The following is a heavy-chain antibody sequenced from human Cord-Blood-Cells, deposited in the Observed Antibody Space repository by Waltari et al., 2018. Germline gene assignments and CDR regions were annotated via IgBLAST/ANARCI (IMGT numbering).Heavy chain of an antibody. CDR2: INHSGST. J-gene: IGHJ4*02. CDR1: GGSFSGYY. V-gene: IGHV4-34*01. D-gene: IGHD2-2*01. CDR3: ASTQSDIVVVPAAFDY. Sequence: QVQLQQWGAGLLKPSETLSLTCAVYGGSFSGYYWSWIRQPPGKGLEWIGEINHSGSTNYNPSLKSRVTISVDTSKNQFSLKLSSVTAADTAVYYCASTQSDIVVVPAAFDYWGQGTLVTVSS.